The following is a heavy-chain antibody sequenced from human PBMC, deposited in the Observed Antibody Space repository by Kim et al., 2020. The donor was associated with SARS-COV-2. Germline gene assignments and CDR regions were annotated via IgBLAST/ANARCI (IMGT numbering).Heavy chain of an antibody. Sequence: GGSLRLSCAASGFTFSSYAMSWVRQAPGKGLEWVSVICSGGSSTYYADSVKGRFTISRDNSKNTLYLQMNSLRAEDTAVYYCAKVPDEELDTWGHGTMVTASP. CDR1: GFTFSSYA. CDR2: ICSGGSST. CDR3: AKVPDEELDT. V-gene: IGHV3-23*03. J-gene: IGHJ3*02.